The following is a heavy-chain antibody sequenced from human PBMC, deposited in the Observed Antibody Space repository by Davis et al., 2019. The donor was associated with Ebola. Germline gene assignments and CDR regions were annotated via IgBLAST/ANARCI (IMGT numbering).Heavy chain of an antibody. D-gene: IGHD3-10*01. CDR3: ARDRYYYGSGSLGALDP. J-gene: IGHJ5*02. CDR2: IYYSGST. Sequence: SETLSLTCTVSGGSISSYYWSWIRQPPGKGLEWIGYIYYSGSTNYNPSLKSRVTISVDTSKNQFSLKLSSVTAADTAVYYCARDRYYYGSGSLGALDPWGQGTLVTVSS. V-gene: IGHV4-59*01. CDR1: GGSISSYY.